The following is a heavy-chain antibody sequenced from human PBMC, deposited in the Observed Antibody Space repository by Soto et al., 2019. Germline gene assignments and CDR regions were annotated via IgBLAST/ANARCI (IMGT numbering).Heavy chain of an antibody. J-gene: IGHJ5*02. D-gene: IGHD3-3*01. CDR3: ARATTDYDFWSGYCLDP. V-gene: IGHV1-69*02. Sequence: SVKVSCKASGGTFSSYTISWVRQAPGQGLEWMGRIIPILGIANYAQKFQGRVTITADKSTSTAYMELSSLRSEDTAVYYCARATTDYDFWSGYCLDPWGQGTLVTVSS. CDR1: GGTFSSYT. CDR2: IIPILGIA.